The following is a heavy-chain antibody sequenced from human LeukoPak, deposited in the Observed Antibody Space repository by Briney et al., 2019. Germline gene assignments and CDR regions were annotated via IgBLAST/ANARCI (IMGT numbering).Heavy chain of an antibody. D-gene: IGHD1-26*01. CDR3: SRDASGSFYYYYMDV. CDR1: GFTFSSYS. CDR2: ISSSSSTI. Sequence: GGSLRLSCAASGFTFSSYSMNWVRQAPGKGLEWVSYISSSSSTIYYADSVKGRFTISRDNAKNSLYLQMNSLRAEDTAVYYCSRDASGSFYYYYMDVGGKGTTVTVSS. J-gene: IGHJ6*03. V-gene: IGHV3-48*01.